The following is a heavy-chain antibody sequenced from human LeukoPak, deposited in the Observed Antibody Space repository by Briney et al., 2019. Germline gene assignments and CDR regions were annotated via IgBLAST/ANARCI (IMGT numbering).Heavy chain of an antibody. D-gene: IGHD3-10*01. CDR2: FYFSGST. CDR1: GGSISSSTYY. V-gene: IGHV4-39*07. CDR3: ARAHYYYGSGLYSVDYFDY. Sequence: SETLSLTCTVSGGSISSSTYYWGWIRQPPGKGLEWIGNFYFSGSTYYNPSLKSRVTIPVDTSKNQLSLKLTSVTAADTAVYYRARAHYYYGSGLYSVDYFDYWGQGTLVTVSS. J-gene: IGHJ4*02.